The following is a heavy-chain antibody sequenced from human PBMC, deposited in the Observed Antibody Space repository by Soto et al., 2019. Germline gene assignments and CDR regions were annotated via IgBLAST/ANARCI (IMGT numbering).Heavy chain of an antibody. CDR1: GFTFNNYA. J-gene: IGHJ6*02. Sequence: DVQLLESGGGLVQPGGSLRLSCAASGFTFNNYAINWVRQSPGKGLEWVSVISGSAGSTYYADSVKGRFTITRDNSKNTLYLQMSNLRVEDTAVYYCARDRPPIGWNLYYYYGMDVWGQGTTVTVSS. D-gene: IGHD1-7*01. V-gene: IGHV3-23*01. CDR3: ARDRPPIGWNLYYYYGMDV. CDR2: ISGSAGST.